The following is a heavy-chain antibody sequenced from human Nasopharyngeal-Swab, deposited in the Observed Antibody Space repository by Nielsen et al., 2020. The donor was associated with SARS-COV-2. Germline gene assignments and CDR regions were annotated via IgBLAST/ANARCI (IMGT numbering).Heavy chain of an antibody. D-gene: IGHD7-27*01. J-gene: IGHJ4*02. CDR3: ARDATGDEYFDY. V-gene: IGHV1-2*02. CDR2: INPNSGGT. Sequence: CVPQAPGQGLEWMGWINPNSGGTNYAQKFQGRVTMTWDTSTSTAYMELSRLRSDDTAVYYCARDATGDEYFDYWGQGTLVTVSS.